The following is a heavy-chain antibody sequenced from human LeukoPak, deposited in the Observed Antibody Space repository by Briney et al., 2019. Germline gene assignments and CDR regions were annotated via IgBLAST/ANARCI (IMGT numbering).Heavy chain of an antibody. CDR3: ARPPVATAVDAFDI. CDR2: INPNSGGT. J-gene: IGHJ3*02. V-gene: IGHV1-2*02. Sequence: ASVTVSCKASGYSFTGYYMHWVRQAPGQGLEWMGWINPNSGGTKYAQKFKGRVTITRDTSISTAYLQWSSLKASDTAMYYCARPPVATAVDAFDIWGQGTMVTVSS. D-gene: IGHD5-12*01. CDR1: GYSFTGYY.